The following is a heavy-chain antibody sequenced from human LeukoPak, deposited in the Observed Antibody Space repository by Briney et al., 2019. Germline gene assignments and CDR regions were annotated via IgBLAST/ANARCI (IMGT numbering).Heavy chain of an antibody. Sequence: PGGSLRLSCAASGFTFSSYWMHWVRQAPGKGLVWVSRIDSEGSSITYADSVKGRFTISRDNSKNSLYLQMNSLTTEDTALYFCATERSRYFDYWGQGTPVTVSS. D-gene: IGHD3-16*01. CDR1: GFTFSSYW. J-gene: IGHJ4*02. CDR3: ATERSRYFDY. CDR2: IDSEGSSI. V-gene: IGHV3-74*01.